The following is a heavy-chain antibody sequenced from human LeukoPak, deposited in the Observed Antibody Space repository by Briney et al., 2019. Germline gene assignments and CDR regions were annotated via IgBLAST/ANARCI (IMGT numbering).Heavy chain of an antibody. CDR3: ARPSAYCSGGSCSYYFDY. Sequence: ASVKVSCKASGYTFTSYGISWVRQAPGQGLEWMGWISAYNGNTNYAQKFQGRVTMTRDMSTSTVYMELSSLRSDDTAVYYCARPSAYCSGGSCSYYFDYWGQGTLVTVSS. D-gene: IGHD2-15*01. J-gene: IGHJ4*02. V-gene: IGHV1-18*01. CDR1: GYTFTSYG. CDR2: ISAYNGNT.